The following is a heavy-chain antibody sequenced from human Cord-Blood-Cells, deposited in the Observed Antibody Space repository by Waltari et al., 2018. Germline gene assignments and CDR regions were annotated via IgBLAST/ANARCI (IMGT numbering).Heavy chain of an antibody. Sequence: QVQLVQSGAEVKKPGASVKVSCKASGYTFTSYDITWVRQATGQGLEWMGWMNPNSGNTGYTQKFQGRVTITRNTSISTAYMELSSLRSEDTAVYYCARLSIVATGAFDIWGQGTMVTVSS. D-gene: IGHD5-12*01. CDR2: MNPNSGNT. CDR1: GYTFTSYD. CDR3: ARLSIVATGAFDI. J-gene: IGHJ3*02. V-gene: IGHV1-8*03.